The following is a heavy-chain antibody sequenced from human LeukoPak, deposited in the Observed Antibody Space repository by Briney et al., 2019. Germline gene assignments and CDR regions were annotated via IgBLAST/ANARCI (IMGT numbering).Heavy chain of an antibody. CDR3: ATLRYGSGSYYADY. CDR2: ISYDGSNK. D-gene: IGHD3-10*01. Sequence: GGSLRLSCAASGFTFRNYGMHWVRQAPGKGLEWVSIISYDGSNKYYADSVKGRFTISRDNSKSTLCLQMNSLRTEDTAEYFCATLRYGSGSYYADYWGQGTLVTVSS. CDR1: GFTFRNYG. J-gene: IGHJ4*02. V-gene: IGHV3-30*03.